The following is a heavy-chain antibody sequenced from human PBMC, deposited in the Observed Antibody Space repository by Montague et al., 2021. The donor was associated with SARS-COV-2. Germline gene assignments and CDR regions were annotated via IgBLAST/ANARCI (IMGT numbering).Heavy chain of an antibody. J-gene: IGHJ6*02. V-gene: IGHV3-11*01. D-gene: IGHD4-17*01. CDR3: AREDTVTTDQYLGMDV. CDR1: GFTFSDYY. CDR2: MSSSGATI. Sequence: SLRLSCAASGFTFSDYYMDWIRQAPGKGLEWVAYMSSSGATILYADSVKGRFTISRDNTKNSLYLQMNSLTAEDTAVYYCAREDTVTTDQYLGMDVWGQGTTVTVSS.